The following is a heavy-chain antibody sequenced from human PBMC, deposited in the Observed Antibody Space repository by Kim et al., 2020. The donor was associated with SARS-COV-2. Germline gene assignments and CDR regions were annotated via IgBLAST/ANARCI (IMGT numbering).Heavy chain of an antibody. J-gene: IGHJ6*02. CDR1: GGSISSGGYY. D-gene: IGHD3-9*01. V-gene: IGHV4-31*03. CDR2: IYYSGST. CDR3: ATSIFRNHLMDV. Sequence: SETLSLTCTVSGGSISSGGYYWSWIRQHPGKGLEWIGYIYYSGSTYYNPSLKSRVTISVDTSKNQFSLKLSSVTAADTAVYYCATSIFRNHLMDVWGQGTTVTVSS.